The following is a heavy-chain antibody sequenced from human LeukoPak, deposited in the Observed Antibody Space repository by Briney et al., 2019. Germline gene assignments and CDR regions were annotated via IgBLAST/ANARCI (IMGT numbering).Heavy chain of an antibody. V-gene: IGHV3-21*01. CDR1: GFTFSIYS. CDR2: ISSSSSYI. J-gene: IGHJ4*02. Sequence: KPGGSLRLSCAASGFTFSIYSMNWVRQAPGKGLAWVSSISSSSSYIYYADSVKGRFTISRDNAKNSLYLQMNSLRAEDTAVYYCARDKPLLRGYSYDNWGQGTLVTVSS. CDR3: ARDKPLLRGYSYDN. D-gene: IGHD5-18*01.